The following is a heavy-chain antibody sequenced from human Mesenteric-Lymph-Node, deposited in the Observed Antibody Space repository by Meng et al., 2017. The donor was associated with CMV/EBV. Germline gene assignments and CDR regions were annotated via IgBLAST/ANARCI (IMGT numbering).Heavy chain of an antibody. Sequence: ASVKVSCKASDYNFTSYGISWVRQAPGQGLEWMGWINAYNGDTNYAQTLQGRVTMTTDTSTRTAYMELRSLRSDDTAVYYCARPRRVIRGVVGATATDAIDIWGQGTMVTVSS. CDR1: DYNFTSYG. D-gene: IGHD1-26*01. V-gene: IGHV1-18*01. CDR2: INAYNGDT. J-gene: IGHJ3*02. CDR3: ARPRRVIRGVVGATATDAIDI.